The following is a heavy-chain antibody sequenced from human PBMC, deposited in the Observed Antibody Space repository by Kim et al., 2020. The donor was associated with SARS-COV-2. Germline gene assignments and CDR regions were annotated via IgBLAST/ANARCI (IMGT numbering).Heavy chain of an antibody. D-gene: IGHD2-21*02. V-gene: IGHV3-74*01. Sequence: DSVRGRFTMSRDNAKNTLYLQMNSLRAEDTAVYYCARVELLVVTATPPDYWGQGTLVTVSS. CDR3: ARVELLVVTATPPDY. J-gene: IGHJ4*02.